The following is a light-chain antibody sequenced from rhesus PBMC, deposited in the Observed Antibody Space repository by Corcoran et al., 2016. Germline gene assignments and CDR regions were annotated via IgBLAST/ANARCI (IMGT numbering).Light chain of an antibody. CDR3: QQYSSSPYS. CDR1: QSISSW. V-gene: IGKV1-22*01. Sequence: IQMTQSPSSLSASVGDTVTITCRASQSISSWLAWYQQKPGKALKLLIYKASTLQSGVTSRFRGRGSGTDFTLTINSLQSEDVATYDCQQYSSSPYSFGQGTKVEIK. J-gene: IGKJ2*01. CDR2: KAS.